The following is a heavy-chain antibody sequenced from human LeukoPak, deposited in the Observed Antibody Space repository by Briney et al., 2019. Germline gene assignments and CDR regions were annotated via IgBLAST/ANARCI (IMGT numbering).Heavy chain of an antibody. CDR3: ARGDSSSSTRYYYYYYMDV. J-gene: IGHJ6*03. CDR2: MNPNSGNT. CDR1: GYTFTSYD. D-gene: IGHD6-6*01. V-gene: IGHV1-8*01. Sequence: GASVKVSCKASGYTFTSYDINWVQQATGQGLEWMGWMNPNSGNTGYAQKFQGRVTMTRNTSISTAYMELSSLRSEDTAVYYCARGDSSSSTRYYYYYYMDVWGKGTTVTVSS.